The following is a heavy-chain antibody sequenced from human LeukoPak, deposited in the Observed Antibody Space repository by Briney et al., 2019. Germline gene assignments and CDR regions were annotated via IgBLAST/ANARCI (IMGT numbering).Heavy chain of an antibody. J-gene: IGHJ5*02. Sequence: GGSLRLSCAASGFTFSDYYMTWIRQAPGRGLEWVSYTTSSGSTIYYADSVKGRFTISRDNAKNSLYLQMNSLRLEDTAVYYCARGPVSPGWFDPWGQGTLVTVSS. CDR1: GFTFSDYY. CDR2: TTSSGSTI. CDR3: ARGPVSPGWFDP. V-gene: IGHV3-11*04.